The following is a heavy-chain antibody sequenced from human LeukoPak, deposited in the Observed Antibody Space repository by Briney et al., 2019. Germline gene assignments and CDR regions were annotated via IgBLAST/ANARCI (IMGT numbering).Heavy chain of an antibody. CDR1: GGSISSYY. J-gene: IGHJ4*02. CDR3: ARGYWAGTSCNGGFDY. D-gene: IGHD2-2*01. CDR2: IYYTGST. Sequence: SETLSLTCTVSGGSISSYYWSWVRQPPGKELEWIGQIYYTGSTNYNPSLQSRVTISVDTSKDQFSLKLSSVAAADTAVYYWARGYWAGTSCNGGFDYWGRGTLVTVPS. V-gene: IGHV4-59*01.